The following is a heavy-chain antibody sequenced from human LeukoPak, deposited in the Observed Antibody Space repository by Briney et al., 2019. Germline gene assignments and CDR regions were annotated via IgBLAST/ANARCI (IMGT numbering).Heavy chain of an antibody. CDR1: GFAFTNYA. Sequence: GGSLRLSCAASGFAFTNYAMTWVRQAPGKGLEWVSSITGDSYIYYADSVKGRFTISRDNTKNSLYLQMSSLRVEDTAVYHCARELSTGILLDYWGQGTLVTVSS. CDR2: ITGDSYI. V-gene: IGHV3-21*01. CDR3: ARELSTGILLDY. J-gene: IGHJ4*02.